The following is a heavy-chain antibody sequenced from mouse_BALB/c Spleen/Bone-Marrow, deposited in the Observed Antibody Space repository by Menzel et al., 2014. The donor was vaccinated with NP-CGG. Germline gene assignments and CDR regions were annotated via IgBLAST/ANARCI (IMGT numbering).Heavy chain of an antibody. CDR3: ARRRTFITSVVDYFDV. CDR1: GYVFSSSW. D-gene: IGHD1-1*02. CDR2: IYPGDGNT. V-gene: IGHV1-82*01. Sequence: VQRVESGPELVKPGASVKISCRASGYVFSSSWMNWVKQRPGQGLEWIGRIYPGDGNTNYNGKFKGKATLTADTSSGTAYMQISSLTSVDSAVYFCARRRTFITSVVDYFDVWGAGTTVTVSS. J-gene: IGHJ1*01.